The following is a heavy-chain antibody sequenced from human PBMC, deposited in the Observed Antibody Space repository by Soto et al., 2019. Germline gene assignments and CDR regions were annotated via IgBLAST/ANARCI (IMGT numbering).Heavy chain of an antibody. CDR3: ACPFLAAFGL. J-gene: IGHJ3*01. V-gene: IGHV1-69*06. CDR2: IILMFDAT. Sequence: QVRLVQSGAEVKKPGSSVKVSCKASGDTFNTYAISWVRQAPGQGREWIGGIILMFDATNYTQDLRGRATITGDKSTKLSDVELSSLRSDATVVYFCACPFLAAFGLWGRWTMVTVSS. CDR1: GDTFNTYA.